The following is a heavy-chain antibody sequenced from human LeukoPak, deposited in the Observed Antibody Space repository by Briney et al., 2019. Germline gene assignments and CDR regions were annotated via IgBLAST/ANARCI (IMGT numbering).Heavy chain of an antibody. CDR2: IYHSGST. CDR3: ARVRITGNDAFDI. CDR1: GYSISSGYY. V-gene: IGHV4-38-2*02. Sequence: SETLSLTCTVSGYSISSGYYWGWIRQPPGKGLEWIGSIYHSGSTYYNPSLKSRVTISVDTSKNQFSLKLSSVTAADTAVYYCARVRITGNDAFDIWGQGTMVTVSS. J-gene: IGHJ3*02. D-gene: IGHD2-8*02.